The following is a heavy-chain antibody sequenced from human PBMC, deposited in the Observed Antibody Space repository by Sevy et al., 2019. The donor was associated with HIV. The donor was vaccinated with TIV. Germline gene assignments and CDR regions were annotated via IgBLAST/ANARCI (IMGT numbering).Heavy chain of an antibody. CDR2: IYYSGST. Sequence: SETLSLTCTVSGDSISSSSYYWGWIRQPPGKGLEWIGSIYYSGSTYYNPSLKSRVTISVDTSKNQFSLKLSSVTAADTAVYYCARHRIEHYYDSSGYSPGAFDIWGQGTMVTVSS. J-gene: IGHJ3*02. CDR1: GDSISSSSYY. D-gene: IGHD3-22*01. CDR3: ARHRIEHYYDSSGYSPGAFDI. V-gene: IGHV4-39*01.